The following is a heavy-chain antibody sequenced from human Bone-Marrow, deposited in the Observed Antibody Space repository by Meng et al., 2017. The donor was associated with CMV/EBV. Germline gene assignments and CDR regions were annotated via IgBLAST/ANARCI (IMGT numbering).Heavy chain of an antibody. D-gene: IGHD3-3*01. Sequence: GGSLRLSCTVSGYSISSGYYWGWIRQPPGKGLEWVANIKHDGSEKYYVDSVKGRFTISRDNDKNSVHVQMNSLRAEDSAVYYCARDLKPFDSWSGYYLYYAMDVWGQGTTVTVSS. V-gene: IGHV3-7*01. CDR2: IKHDGSEK. CDR1: GYSISSGYY. J-gene: IGHJ6*02. CDR3: ARDLKPFDSWSGYYLYYAMDV.